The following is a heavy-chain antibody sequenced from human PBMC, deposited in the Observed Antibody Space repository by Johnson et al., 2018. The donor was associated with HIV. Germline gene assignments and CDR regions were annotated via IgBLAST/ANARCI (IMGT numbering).Heavy chain of an antibody. CDR3: ARGKYSGSFTSPDAFDI. CDR1: GFTFSSYW. CDR2: ISYDGSNK. J-gene: IGHJ3*02. V-gene: IGHV3-30-3*01. D-gene: IGHD1-26*01. Sequence: VQLVESGGGLVQPGGSLRLSCAASGFTFSSYWMRWVRQAPGKGLEWVAVISYDGSNKYYADSVKGRFTISRDNSKNTLYLQMNSLRAEDTAVYYCARGKYSGSFTSPDAFDIWGQGTMVTVSS.